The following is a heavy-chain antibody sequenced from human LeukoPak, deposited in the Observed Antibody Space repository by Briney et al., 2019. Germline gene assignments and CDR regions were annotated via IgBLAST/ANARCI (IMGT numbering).Heavy chain of an antibody. CDR1: GFTFSSYG. V-gene: IGHV3-23*01. D-gene: IGHD2-15*01. CDR3: LVDCGSGSCYGHFDN. CDR2: ISTSGGST. Sequence: PGGSLRLSCVAYGFTFSSYGMIWVSQAPGKGLEWVSDISTSGGSTYYAASVKGRFTISRDNSKNTLYLQMNSLRAEDTAVYYCLVDCGSGSCYGHFDNWGQGTLVTVSS. J-gene: IGHJ4*02.